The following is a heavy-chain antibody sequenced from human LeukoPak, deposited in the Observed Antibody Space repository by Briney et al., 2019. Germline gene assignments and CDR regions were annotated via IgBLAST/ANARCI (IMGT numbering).Heavy chain of an antibody. Sequence: KPSETLSLTCAVYGGSFSGYYWSWIRQPPGKGLEWIGEINHSGSTNYNPSIKSRVTMSVDTSKNQFSLKLSSVTAADTAVYYCARGHNSARRDFDYWGQGTLVTVSS. J-gene: IGHJ4*02. D-gene: IGHD4-23*01. CDR3: ARGHNSARRDFDY. V-gene: IGHV4-34*01. CDR1: GGSFSGYY. CDR2: INHSGST.